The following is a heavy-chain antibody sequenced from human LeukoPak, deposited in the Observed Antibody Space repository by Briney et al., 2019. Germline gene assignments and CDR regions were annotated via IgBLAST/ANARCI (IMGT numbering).Heavy chain of an antibody. CDR1: GFTFSSYA. CDR3: ARDRRDGNNLAFHFDY. CDR2: ISYDGSNK. J-gene: IGHJ4*02. D-gene: IGHD5-24*01. Sequence: GGSLRLTCAASGFTFSSYAMHWVRQAPGKGLEWVAVISYDGSNKYYADSVKGRFTISRDNSKNTLYLQMNSLRPDDTAVYYCARDRRDGNNLAFHFDYWGEGTLVTVSS. V-gene: IGHV3-30*04.